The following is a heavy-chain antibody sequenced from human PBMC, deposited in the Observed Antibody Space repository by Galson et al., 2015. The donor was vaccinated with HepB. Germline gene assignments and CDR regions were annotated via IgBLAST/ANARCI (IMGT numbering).Heavy chain of an antibody. Sequence: SLRLSCVAYGFTFRVYGMHWVPQAPGKGLEWVAGIWFDGSSRSYGDSVKGRFTISRENSENTLYLQMNSLRAEDTAVYYCARAQITMMTGYFDSWGQGTLVTVSS. V-gene: IGHV3-33*01. J-gene: IGHJ4*02. D-gene: IGHD3-22*01. CDR3: ARAQITMMTGYFDS. CDR1: GFTFRVYG. CDR2: IWFDGSSR.